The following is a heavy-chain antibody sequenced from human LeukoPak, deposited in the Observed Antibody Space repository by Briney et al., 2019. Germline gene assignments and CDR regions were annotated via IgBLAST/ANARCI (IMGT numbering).Heavy chain of an antibody. V-gene: IGHV1-2*02. CDR1: GYTSTGYY. CDR2: INPNSGGT. D-gene: IGHD6-13*01. J-gene: IGHJ4*02. CDR3: ARAFGYGAAAGTFGY. Sequence: ASVKVSCKASGYTSTGYYMHWVRQAPGQGLEWMGWINPNSGGTNNAQKFQGRVTMTRDTSISTAYMELSRLRSDDTAVYYCARAFGYGAAAGTFGYWGQGTLVTVSS.